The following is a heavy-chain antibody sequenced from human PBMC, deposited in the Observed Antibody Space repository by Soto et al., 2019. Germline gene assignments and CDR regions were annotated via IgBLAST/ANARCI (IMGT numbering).Heavy chain of an antibody. Sequence: PGESLKISFKGSGYNFANFWIAWVRQMPGKGLEWVGMIFPGDSDTKNSPSLEGQITMSVDKSDSSAYLQWRSLKASDTAIYYCAAGYSTGLDAFDIWGQGTMVTVSS. CDR2: IFPGDSDT. D-gene: IGHD2-8*02. CDR3: AAGYSTGLDAFDI. V-gene: IGHV5-51*01. J-gene: IGHJ3*02. CDR1: GYNFANFW.